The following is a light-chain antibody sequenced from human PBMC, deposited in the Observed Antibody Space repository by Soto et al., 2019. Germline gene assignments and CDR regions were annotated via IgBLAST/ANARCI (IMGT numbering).Light chain of an antibody. J-gene: IGKJ4*01. V-gene: IGKV3-11*01. Sequence: ETVLTQSPATLSLSPGERATLSCRASQSVGSNLAWYQQKPGQAPRLLIYDASNRATGIPARFSGSGSGTDFTLTISSLEPEDCAVYFCQQRINSLTFGGGTKVEIK. CDR1: QSVGSN. CDR3: QQRINSLT. CDR2: DAS.